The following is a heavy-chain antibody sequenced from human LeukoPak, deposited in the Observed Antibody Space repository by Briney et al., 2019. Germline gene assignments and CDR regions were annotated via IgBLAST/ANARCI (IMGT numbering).Heavy chain of an antibody. V-gene: IGHV3-23*01. J-gene: IGHJ4*02. D-gene: IGHD3-3*01. Sequence: GGSLRLSCAASGFTFSSYGMSWVRQAPGKGLEWVSAISGSDGSTYYADSVKGRFTISRDNSKNTLYLQLNSLRAEDTAVYYCAKDLSGYYKVFDYWGQGTLVTVSS. CDR3: AKDLSGYYKVFDY. CDR2: ISGSDGST. CDR1: GFTFSSYG.